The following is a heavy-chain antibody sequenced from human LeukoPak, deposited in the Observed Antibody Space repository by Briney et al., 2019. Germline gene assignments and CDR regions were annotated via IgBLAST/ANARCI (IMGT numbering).Heavy chain of an antibody. V-gene: IGHV3-64D*06. D-gene: IGHD3-10*01. CDR3: VKDRQGRFDY. Sequence: GGSLRLSCSASGFTFSSYAMHWVRQAPGKGLEYASAISSNGGSTYYADSVKGRFTISRDNSKNTLYLQMSSLRAEDTAVYYCVKDRQGRFDYWGQGTLVTVSS. CDR1: GFTFSSYA. CDR2: ISSNGGST. J-gene: IGHJ4*02.